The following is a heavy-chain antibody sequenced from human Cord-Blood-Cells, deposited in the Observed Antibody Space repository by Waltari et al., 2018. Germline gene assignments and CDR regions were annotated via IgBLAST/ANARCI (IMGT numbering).Heavy chain of an antibody. Sequence: QVQLQESGPGLVKPSETLSLTCTVSGGSISSHYWSWIRQPPGKGLEWIGYIYYSGSTTYNPSLKSRVTISVDTSKNQVSLKLSSVTAADTAVDYCARGALAWGHFDYWGQGTLVTVSS. D-gene: IGHD7-27*01. V-gene: IGHV4-59*11. CDR2: IYYSGST. J-gene: IGHJ4*02. CDR3: ARGALAWGHFDY. CDR1: GGSISSHY.